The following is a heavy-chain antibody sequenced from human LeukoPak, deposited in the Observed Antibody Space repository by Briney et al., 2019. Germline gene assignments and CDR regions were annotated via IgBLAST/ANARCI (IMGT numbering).Heavy chain of an antibody. V-gene: IGHV1-8*01. CDR1: GYTFTSYD. D-gene: IGHD6-19*01. CDR3: ARQGIAVAGTFDY. J-gene: IGHJ4*02. CDR2: MNPNSGNT. Sequence: ASVKVSCKASGYTFTSYDINWVRQATGQGLEWMGWMNPNSGNTGCAQKFQGRVTMTRNTSISTAYMELSSLRSEDTAVYYCARQGIAVAGTFDYWGQGTLVTVSS.